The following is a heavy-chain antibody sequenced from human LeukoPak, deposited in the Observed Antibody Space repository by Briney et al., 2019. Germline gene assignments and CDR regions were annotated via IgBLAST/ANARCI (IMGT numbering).Heavy chain of an antibody. CDR1: GGPISSYY. CDR3: ARGVATILAY. Sequence: SETLSLTCTVSGGPISSYYWSWIRQPPGKGLEWIGYIYYSGSTNYNPSLKSRVTISVDTSKNQFSLKLSSVTAADTAVYYCARGVATILAYWGQGTLVTVSS. V-gene: IGHV4-59*01. D-gene: IGHD5-12*01. J-gene: IGHJ4*02. CDR2: IYYSGST.